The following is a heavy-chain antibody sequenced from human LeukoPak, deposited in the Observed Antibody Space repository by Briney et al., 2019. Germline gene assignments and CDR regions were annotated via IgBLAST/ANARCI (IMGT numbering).Heavy chain of an antibody. Sequence: GGSLRLSCAASGFTFSSYAMSWVRQAPGKGLEWVSAISGSGGSTYYAGSVKGRFTISRDNSKNTLYLQMNSLRAEDTAVYYCAKDDSSGYYYGGFSFDIWGQGTMVTVSS. CDR1: GFTFSSYA. CDR2: ISGSGGST. D-gene: IGHD3-22*01. V-gene: IGHV3-23*01. J-gene: IGHJ3*02. CDR3: AKDDSSGYYYGGFSFDI.